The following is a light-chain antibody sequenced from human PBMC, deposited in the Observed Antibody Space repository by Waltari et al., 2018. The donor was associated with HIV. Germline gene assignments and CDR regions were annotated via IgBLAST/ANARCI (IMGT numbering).Light chain of an antibody. Sequence: QSALTQPPSASGSPGQSVTISCTGTSSDVGGYKYVSWYQQHPGKAPKLMIDDVSKRPSGVPDRFSGSKSGNTASLTVSGLQAEDEADYYCSSYAGSNNWVVFGGGTKLTVL. CDR2: DVS. CDR3: SSYAGSNNWVV. J-gene: IGLJ2*01. V-gene: IGLV2-8*01. CDR1: SSDVGGYKY.